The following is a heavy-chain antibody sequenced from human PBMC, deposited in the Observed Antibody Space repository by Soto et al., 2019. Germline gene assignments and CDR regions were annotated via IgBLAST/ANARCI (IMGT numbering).Heavy chain of an antibody. Sequence: EVQLLESGGGLVQPGGSLRLSCAASGFTFSSYPMTWVRQAPGKGLEWVSAISGSGGSIYYADSVKGRFTISRSNAKNTLYLQMNSLRAEDTAVYYGAKGGRAVAGVRVDRDYWGRGTLVTVSS. D-gene: IGHD6-19*01. J-gene: IGHJ4*02. CDR3: AKGGRAVAGVRVDRDY. CDR2: ISGSGGSI. V-gene: IGHV3-23*01. CDR1: GFTFSSYP.